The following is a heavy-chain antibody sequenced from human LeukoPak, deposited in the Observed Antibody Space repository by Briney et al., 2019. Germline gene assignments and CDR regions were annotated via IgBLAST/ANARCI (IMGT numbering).Heavy chain of an antibody. D-gene: IGHD2-15*01. V-gene: IGHV4-59*01. Sequence: SETLSLTCTVSGGSISSYYWSWIRQPPGKGLEWIGYIYYSGSTNYNPSLKSRVTISVDTSKSQFSLKLRSVTAADTAVYYCARTTEGYCRGRSCYSYYYSMDVWGKGTTVTVSS. CDR3: ARTTEGYCRGRSCYSYYYSMDV. J-gene: IGHJ6*03. CDR2: IYYSGST. CDR1: GGSISSYY.